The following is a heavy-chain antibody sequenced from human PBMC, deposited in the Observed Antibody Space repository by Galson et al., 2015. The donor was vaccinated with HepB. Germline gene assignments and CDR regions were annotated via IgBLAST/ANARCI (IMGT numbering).Heavy chain of an antibody. CDR2: IIPVLDIT. D-gene: IGHD3-22*01. V-gene: IGHV1-69*02. J-gene: IGHJ4*02. CDR3: ARSHYYDSSPFDS. Sequence: IIPVLDITKYAQKFQGRVTITADTSTSTAYMELSSLRSDDTALYYCARSHYYDSSPFDSWGQGTLVTVSS.